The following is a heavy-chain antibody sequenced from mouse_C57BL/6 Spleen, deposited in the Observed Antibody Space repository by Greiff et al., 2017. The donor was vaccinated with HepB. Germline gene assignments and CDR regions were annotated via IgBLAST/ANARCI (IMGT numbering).Heavy chain of an antibody. CDR1: GYSFTSYY. D-gene: IGHD3-1*01. CDR3: AREGLFLDYYAMDY. J-gene: IGHJ4*01. Sequence: VKLVESGPELVKPGASVKISCKASGYSFTSYYIHWVKQRPGQGLEWIGWIYPGSGNTKYNEKFKGKATLTADTSSSTAYMQLSSLTSEDSAVYYCAREGLFLDYYAMDYWGQGTSVTVSS. CDR2: IYPGSGNT. V-gene: IGHV1-66*01.